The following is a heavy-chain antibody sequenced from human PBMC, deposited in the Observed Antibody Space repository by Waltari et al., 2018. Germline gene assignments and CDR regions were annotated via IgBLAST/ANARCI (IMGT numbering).Heavy chain of an antibody. D-gene: IGHD3-3*01. Sequence: QLQLQESGPGLVKPSETLSLTCTVSGGSISSSSYYWGWIRQPPGKGLEWIGSIYYSGSTYYNPSLKSRVTISVDTSKNQFSLKLSAVTAADTAVYYCARKYYDFLSVKKGWFDPWGQGTLVTVSP. CDR1: GGSISSSSYY. CDR3: ARKYYDFLSVKKGWFDP. J-gene: IGHJ5*02. V-gene: IGHV4-39*07. CDR2: IYYSGST.